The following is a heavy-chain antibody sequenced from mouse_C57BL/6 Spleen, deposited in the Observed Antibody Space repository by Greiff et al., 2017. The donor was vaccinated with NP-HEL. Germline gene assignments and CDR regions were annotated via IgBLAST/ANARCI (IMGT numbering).Heavy chain of an antibody. J-gene: IGHJ3*01. Sequence: QVQLKQSGAELVRPGASVKLSCKASGYTFTDYYINWVKQRPGQGLEWIARIYPGSGNTYYNEKFKGKATLTAEKSSSTAYMQLSSLTSEDSAVYFCARSRATGPWFAYWGQGTLVTVSA. CDR3: ARSRATGPWFAY. CDR1: GYTFTDYY. V-gene: IGHV1-76*01. CDR2: IYPGSGNT. D-gene: IGHD4-1*02.